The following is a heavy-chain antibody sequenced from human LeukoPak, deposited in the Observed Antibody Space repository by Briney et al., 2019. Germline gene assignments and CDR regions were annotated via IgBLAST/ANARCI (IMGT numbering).Heavy chain of an antibody. J-gene: IGHJ6*03. CDR2: LYYNGNT. Sequence: SETLSLTCTVSGGSFSNNYKWDWIRQPPGKGLEWIGSLYYNGNTYYNPSLKSRLTISVDTSKSHFSLQLRSVTAEDTAVYFCTRSSDFGGYYFYYYMDVWGKGTTVSVSS. CDR1: GGSFSNNYK. V-gene: IGHV4-39*02. D-gene: IGHD4-23*01. CDR3: TRSSDFGGYYFYYYMDV.